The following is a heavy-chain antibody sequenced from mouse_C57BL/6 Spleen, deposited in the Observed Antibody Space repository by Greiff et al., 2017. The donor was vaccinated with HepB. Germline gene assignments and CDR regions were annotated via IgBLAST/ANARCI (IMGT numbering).Heavy chain of an antibody. CDR1: GFTFTDYY. J-gene: IGHJ1*03. D-gene: IGHD1-1*01. CDR2: IRNKANGYTT. V-gene: IGHV7-3*01. CDR3: ARLGITTVVDHWYFDV. Sequence: EVQRVESGGGLVQPGGSLSLSCAASGFTFTDYYMSWVRQPPGKALEWLGFIRNKANGYTTEYSASVKGRFTISRDNSQSILYLQMNALRAEDSATYYCARLGITTVVDHWYFDVWGTGTTVTVSS.